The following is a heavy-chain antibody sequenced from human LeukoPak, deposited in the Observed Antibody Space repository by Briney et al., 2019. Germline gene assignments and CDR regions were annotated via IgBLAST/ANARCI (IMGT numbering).Heavy chain of an antibody. CDR1: GYSISSGYY. J-gene: IGHJ3*02. CDR3: ARVRSAFDT. V-gene: IGHV4-38-2*02. CDR2: IYHSGST. D-gene: IGHD3-16*01. Sequence: SETLSLTCTVSGYSISSGYYWGWIRQPPGKGLEWIGSIYHSGSTYYNPSLKSRVTISVDTSKNQFSLKLSSVTAADTAVYYCARVRSAFDTWGQGTMVTVSS.